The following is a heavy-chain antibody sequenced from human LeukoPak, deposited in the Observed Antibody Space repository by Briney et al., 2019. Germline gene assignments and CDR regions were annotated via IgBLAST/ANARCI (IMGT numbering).Heavy chain of an antibody. Sequence: GASVKVSCKASGGTFSSYAISWVRQAPGQGLEWMGRIIPILSIANYAQKFQGRVTITADKSTSTAYMELRSLRSDDTAVYYCARDEGSYGFTRPPTRRWDFDYWGQGTLVTVSS. CDR2: IIPILSIA. CDR3: ARDEGSYGFTRPPTRRWDFDY. J-gene: IGHJ4*02. D-gene: IGHD5-18*01. CDR1: GGTFSSYA. V-gene: IGHV1-69*04.